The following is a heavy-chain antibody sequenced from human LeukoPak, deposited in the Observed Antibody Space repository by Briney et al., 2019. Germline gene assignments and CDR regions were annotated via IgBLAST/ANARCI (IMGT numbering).Heavy chain of an antibody. CDR3: AKDEQRPYAFDI. D-gene: IGHD6-25*01. J-gene: IGHJ3*02. CDR1: GFTFSSYG. Sequence: GGSLRLSCAASGFTFSSYGMHWVRQAPGKGLEWVAVISYDGSNKYYADSVKGRFTISRDNSKNTLYLQMNSLRAEDTAVYYCAKDEQRPYAFDIWGQGTMVTVSS. V-gene: IGHV3-30*18. CDR2: ISYDGSNK.